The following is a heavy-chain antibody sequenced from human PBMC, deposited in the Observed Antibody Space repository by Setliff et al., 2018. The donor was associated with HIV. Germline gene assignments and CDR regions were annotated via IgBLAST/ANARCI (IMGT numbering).Heavy chain of an antibody. CDR3: AGHFYYSGSGIWAGLDS. CDR1: GVSISNYY. D-gene: IGHD3-10*01. V-gene: IGHV4-4*07. J-gene: IGHJ4*02. CDR2: IYTSGNT. Sequence: KTSETLSLTCTVSGVSISNYYWSWIRQPAGKGLEWIGRIYTSGNTNNNPSLKSRVAMSVDTSKKQFSLKLTSVTAADTAVYYCAGHFYYSGSGIWAGLDSWGQGTLVTVS.